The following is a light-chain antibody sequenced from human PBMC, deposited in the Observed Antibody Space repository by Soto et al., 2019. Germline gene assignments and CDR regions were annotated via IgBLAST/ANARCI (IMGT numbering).Light chain of an antibody. V-gene: IGKV3-20*01. CDR1: QSVSSSY. CDR3: QQCGSSPLT. J-gene: IGKJ4*01. CDR2: GAS. Sequence: EIVLTQSPGTLSLSPGERATLSCRASQSVSSSYLAWYQQKPGQAPRLLISGASSRATGIPDRFSGSGSGTEFTLTISRLEPEDFAVYYCQQCGSSPLTFGGGTEVEIK.